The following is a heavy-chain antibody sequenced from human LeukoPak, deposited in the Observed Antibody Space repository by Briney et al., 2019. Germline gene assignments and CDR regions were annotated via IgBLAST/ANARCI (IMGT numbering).Heavy chain of an antibody. D-gene: IGHD3-10*01. V-gene: IGHV1-2*02. J-gene: IGHJ4*02. CDR1: GYTFTGYY. CDR2: INPNSGGT. CDR3: ARDSYGSGSYANDY. Sequence: ASVKVSCKASGYTFTGYYMHWLRQAPGQGLEWMGWINPNSGGTNYAQKFQGRVTMTRDTSISTAYMELSRLRSDDTAVYYCARDSYGSGSYANDYWGQGTLVTVSS.